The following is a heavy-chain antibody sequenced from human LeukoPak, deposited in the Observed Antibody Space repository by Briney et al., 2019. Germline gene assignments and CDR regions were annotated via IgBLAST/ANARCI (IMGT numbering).Heavy chain of an antibody. Sequence: SETLSLTCTVSGGSISSYYWSWLREPPGKGLEGIGHIYYSGSTNYNPSLKSRVTISVDTSKNQFSLTLSSVTAADTAVYYCAGTKTGLAVAGRSYFDYWGQGTLVTVSS. CDR1: GGSISSYY. J-gene: IGHJ4*02. D-gene: IGHD6-19*01. V-gene: IGHV4-59*08. CDR2: IYYSGST. CDR3: AGTKTGLAVAGRSYFDY.